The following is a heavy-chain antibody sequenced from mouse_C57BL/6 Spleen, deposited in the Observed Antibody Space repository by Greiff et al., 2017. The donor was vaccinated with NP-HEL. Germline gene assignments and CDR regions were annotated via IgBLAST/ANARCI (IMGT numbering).Heavy chain of an antibody. CDR3: ARSPYYCGSIYPYYYARDY. Sequence: EVQLVESGGGLVQPGGSLSLSCAASGFTFTDYYMSWVRQPPGKALEWLGFIRNKANGYTTEYSASVKGRFTISRDNSQSILYLQMNALRSEDSATYYCARSPYYCGSIYPYYYARDYWGQGTSVTVSS. CDR2: IRNKANGYTT. D-gene: IGHD1-1*01. V-gene: IGHV7-3*01. J-gene: IGHJ4*01. CDR1: GFTFTDYY.